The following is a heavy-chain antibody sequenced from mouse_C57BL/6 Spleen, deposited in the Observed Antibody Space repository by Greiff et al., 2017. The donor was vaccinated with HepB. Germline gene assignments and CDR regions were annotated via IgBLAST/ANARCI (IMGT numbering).Heavy chain of an antibody. J-gene: IGHJ4*01. Sequence: EVKVVESGGGLVKPGGSLKLSCAASGFTFSDYGMHWVRQAPEKGLEWVAYISSGSSTIYYADTVKGRFTISRDNAKNTLFLQMTSLRSEDTAMYYCASSYYYGSSFYAMDYWGQGTSVTVSS. V-gene: IGHV5-17*01. CDR1: GFTFSDYG. D-gene: IGHD1-1*01. CDR2: ISSGSSTI. CDR3: ASSYYYGSSFYAMDY.